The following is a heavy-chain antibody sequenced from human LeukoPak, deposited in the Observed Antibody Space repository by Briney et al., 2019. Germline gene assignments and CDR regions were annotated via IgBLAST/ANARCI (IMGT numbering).Heavy chain of an antibody. CDR1: GYTFTSYG. CDR2: ISAYNGNT. Sequence: ASVKVSCKASGYTFTSYGISWVRQAPGQGLEWMGWISAYNGNTNYAQKLQGRVTMTTDTSTSTAYMELRSLRSDDTAVYYCARDPGYCSSTSCYPPIPFDPWGQGALVTVSS. V-gene: IGHV1-18*01. J-gene: IGHJ5*02. CDR3: ARDPGYCSSTSCYPPIPFDP. D-gene: IGHD2-2*03.